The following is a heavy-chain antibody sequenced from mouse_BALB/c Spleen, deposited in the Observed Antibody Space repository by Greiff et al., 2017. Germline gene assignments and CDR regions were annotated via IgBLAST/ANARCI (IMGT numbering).Heavy chain of an antibody. CDR1: GYTFSSYW. J-gene: IGHJ4*01. Sequence: QVQLKESGAELMKPGASVKISCKATGYTFSSYWIEWVKQRPGHGLEWIGEILPGSGSTNYNEKFKGKATFTADTSSNTAYMQLSSLTSEDSAVYYCAILWYPYYAMDYWGQGTSVTVSS. D-gene: IGHD2-1*01. V-gene: IGHV1-9*01. CDR2: ILPGSGST. CDR3: AILWYPYYAMDY.